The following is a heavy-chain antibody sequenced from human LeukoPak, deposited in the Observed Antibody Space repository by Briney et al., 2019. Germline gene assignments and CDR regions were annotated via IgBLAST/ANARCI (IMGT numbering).Heavy chain of an antibody. Sequence: PSETLSLTCTVSGDSISSSSYYWGWIRQPPGKGLEWIGTFYHGGSTYYNPSLKSRVTISVDTSKNQFSLTLTSVTAADTAVYYCARAMSIAARLQTIFDYWGQGTLVTVPS. V-gene: IGHV4-39*07. CDR1: GDSISSSSYY. D-gene: IGHD6-6*01. J-gene: IGHJ4*02. CDR3: ARAMSIAARLQTIFDY. CDR2: FYHGGST.